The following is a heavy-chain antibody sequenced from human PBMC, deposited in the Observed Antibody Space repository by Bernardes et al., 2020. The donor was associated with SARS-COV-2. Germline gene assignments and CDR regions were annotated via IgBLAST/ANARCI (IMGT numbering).Heavy chain of an antibody. D-gene: IGHD3-10*01. J-gene: IGHJ4*02. CDR3: ARGDYYGSGGYSRAFDF. CDR1: GFILSDYD. CDR2: ISSGSAYT. V-gene: IGHV3-11*06. Sequence: GGSLRLSCAASGFILSDYDMHWIRQAPGKGLEWVSYISSGSAYTNYADSVKGRFTISRDNAKNSLFLQINSLRADDTAVYFCARGDYYGSGGYSRAFDFWGQGNLVTVSS.